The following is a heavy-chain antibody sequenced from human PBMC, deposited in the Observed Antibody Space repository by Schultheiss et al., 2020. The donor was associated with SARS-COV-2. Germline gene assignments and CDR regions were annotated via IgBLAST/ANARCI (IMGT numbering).Heavy chain of an antibody. Sequence: SETLSLTCTVSGGSVSSGSYYWSWIRQPPGKGLEWIGSIYYSGSTYYNPSLKSLVTISVDTSKNQFSLKLSSVTAADTAVYYCARSRYCSSTSCYTDAFDIWGQGTMVTVSS. V-gene: IGHV4-39*07. CDR1: GGSVSSGSYY. CDR2: IYYSGST. CDR3: ARSRYCSSTSCYTDAFDI. D-gene: IGHD2-2*02. J-gene: IGHJ3*02.